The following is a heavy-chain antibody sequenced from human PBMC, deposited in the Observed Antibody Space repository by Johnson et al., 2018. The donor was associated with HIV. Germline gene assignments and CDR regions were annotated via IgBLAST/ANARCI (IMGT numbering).Heavy chain of an antibody. CDR3: ARERQAVVAFDI. Sequence: QVQLVESGGGVVQPGGSLRLTCAASGFTFSMSAMHWVRQAPGKGLEWVTFIHYDGSNKYYADSVKGLFTISRDNSKNTLYLQRNSLRAEDTAVYYCARERQAVVAFDIWGQGTMVTVSS. D-gene: IGHD2-21*01. CDR2: IHYDGSNK. V-gene: IGHV3-30*02. CDR1: GFTFSMSA. J-gene: IGHJ3*02.